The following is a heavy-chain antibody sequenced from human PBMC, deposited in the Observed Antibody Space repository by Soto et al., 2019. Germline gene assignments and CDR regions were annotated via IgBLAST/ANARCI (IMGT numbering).Heavy chain of an antibody. CDR3: ARMHDYYDSSGHNFDY. J-gene: IGHJ4*02. CDR1: GGTFSSYA. V-gene: IGHV1-69*13. Sequence: ASLKVSCKASGGTFSSYAISWVRQAPGQGLEWMGGIIPIFGTANYAQKFQGRVTITADESTSTAYMELSSLRSEDTAVYYCARMHDYYDSSGHNFDYWGQGTLVTVSS. CDR2: IIPIFGTA. D-gene: IGHD3-22*01.